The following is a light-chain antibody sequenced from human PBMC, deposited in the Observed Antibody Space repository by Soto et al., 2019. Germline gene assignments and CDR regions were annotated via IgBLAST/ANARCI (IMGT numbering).Light chain of an antibody. CDR2: KAS. CDR1: QSISSW. CDR3: QLYSVYSSWP. Sequence: DIQMTQSPSTLSASVGDRVTITCRASQSISSWLAWYQQKPGKAPKLLIYKASSLESGVPSRFSGSGSGTEFTLTISSLQTEDFATYYCQLYSVYSSWPFGQRTKVDIK. V-gene: IGKV1-5*03. J-gene: IGKJ1*01.